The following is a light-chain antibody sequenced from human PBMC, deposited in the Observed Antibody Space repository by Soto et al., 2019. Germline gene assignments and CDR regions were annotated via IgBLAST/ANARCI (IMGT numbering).Light chain of an antibody. V-gene: IGLV2-14*03. Sequence: SPLTRPASVFGPLGKSITIPCTGTGRTVGGDNFVSWYQQHPGKAPKLMIYEVSSRPSGVSNRFSGSKSGNTASLTISGLQPEDEADYYCSSYTTSSTVVFGTGTKVTVL. CDR1: GRTVGGDNF. CDR2: EVS. J-gene: IGLJ1*01. CDR3: SSYTTSSTVV.